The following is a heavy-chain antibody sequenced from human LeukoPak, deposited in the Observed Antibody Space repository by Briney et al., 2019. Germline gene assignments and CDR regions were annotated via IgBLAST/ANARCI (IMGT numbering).Heavy chain of an antibody. CDR2: IDHSGTS. Sequence: SETLSLTCAVYTGSFSGYSWTWIRQSPGKGLEWIGEIDHSGTSKYNPSLKSRVTISVDTSKNQFSLKLSSVTAADTAVYYCARGLIQLWLFQLDDWGQGTLVTVST. CDR3: ARGLIQLWLFQLDD. V-gene: IGHV4-34*01. J-gene: IGHJ4*02. CDR1: TGSFSGYS. D-gene: IGHD5-18*01.